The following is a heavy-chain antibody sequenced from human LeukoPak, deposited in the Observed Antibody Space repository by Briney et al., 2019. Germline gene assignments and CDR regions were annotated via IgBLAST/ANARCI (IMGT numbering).Heavy chain of an antibody. CDR3: ARDSVDKGFDI. J-gene: IGHJ3*02. CDR2: INTLSGGT. CDR1: GYTFTGNY. Sequence: ASVKVSCKASGYTFTGNYIHWVRQAPGQGLEWLGRINTLSGGTNYAQQSQGRVTMTRDTSISTAYMELSSLSSDATAMYYCARDSVDKGFDIWGQGTMVTVSS. V-gene: IGHV1-2*02.